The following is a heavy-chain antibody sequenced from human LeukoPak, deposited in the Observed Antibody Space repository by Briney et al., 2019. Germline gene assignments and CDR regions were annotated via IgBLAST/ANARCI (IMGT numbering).Heavy chain of an antibody. CDR2: IVPIFGTA. CDR1: GGTFSSYA. J-gene: IGHJ6*02. Sequence: SVKVSCKASGGTFSSYAISWVRQAPGQGLEWMGGIVPIFGTANYAQKSQGRVTITADESTSTAYMELSSLRSEDTAVYYCARDILTRYGMDVWGQGTTVTVSS. CDR3: ARDILTRYGMDV. D-gene: IGHD2-15*01. V-gene: IGHV1-69*01.